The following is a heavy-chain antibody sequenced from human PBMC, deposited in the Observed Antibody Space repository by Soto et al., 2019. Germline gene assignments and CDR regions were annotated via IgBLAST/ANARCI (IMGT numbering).Heavy chain of an antibody. CDR2: LSTYHGNT. CDR1: GYTFTRNG. CDR3: ARSSKGYCPNSVCLGAYDY. D-gene: IGHD2-8*01. J-gene: IGHJ4*02. Sequence: QVQLVQSGAEVKKPGASVKVSCKASGYTFTRNGISWVRQAPGQGLEWLGWLSTYHGNTHYSPKLQGRVTMTTDTATSTATMELRSLRSDDTARYYCARSSKGYCPNSVCLGAYDYWGQGTLVTVSS. V-gene: IGHV1-18*01.